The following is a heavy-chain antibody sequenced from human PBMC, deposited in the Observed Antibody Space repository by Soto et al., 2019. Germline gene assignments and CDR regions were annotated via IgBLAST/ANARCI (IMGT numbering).Heavy chain of an antibody. CDR1: GYPFTSYG. D-gene: IGHD2-2*01. V-gene: IGHV1-18*01. Sequence: ASVKVSCKASGYPFTSYGVSWVRQAPGQGLEWMGWISGYNGNTQYAQKFQDRVTVTTDTPTSTAYMELRSLRPDDTAVYYCARGIIVVAPYYYMDVWGNGTTVTVSS. J-gene: IGHJ6*03. CDR2: ISGYNGNT. CDR3: ARGIIVVAPYYYMDV.